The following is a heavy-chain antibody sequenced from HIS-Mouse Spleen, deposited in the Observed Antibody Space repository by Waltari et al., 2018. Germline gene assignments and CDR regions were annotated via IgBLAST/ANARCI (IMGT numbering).Heavy chain of an antibody. Sequence: QLQLQESGPGLVKPSETLSLTCTVSGGSISSSSYYWGWIRQPPGGGLEWIGSIYYSGNTYYNPSLKSRVTISVDTSKTQFSLKLSSVTAADTAGYYCAREIPYSSSWYDWYFDLWGRGTLVTVSS. V-gene: IGHV4-39*07. J-gene: IGHJ2*01. CDR1: GGSISSSSYY. CDR2: IYYSGNT. CDR3: AREIPYSSSWYDWYFDL. D-gene: IGHD6-13*01.